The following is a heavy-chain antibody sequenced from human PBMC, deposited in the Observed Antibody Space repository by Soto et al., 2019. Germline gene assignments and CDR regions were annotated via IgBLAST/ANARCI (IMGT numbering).Heavy chain of an antibody. J-gene: IGHJ6*02. CDR1: GFSLSTSGVG. Sequence: QITLKESGPTLVKPTQTLTLTCTFSGFSLSTSGVGVGWIRQPPGKALEWLALIYWDDNKRYSPSLKSRLTITKDTSKNQVVLTMTHMDPVDTATYYCAHDTLTYYGMDVWGQGTTVTVSS. CDR2: IYWDDNK. D-gene: IGHD5-18*01. CDR3: AHDTLTYYGMDV. V-gene: IGHV2-5*02.